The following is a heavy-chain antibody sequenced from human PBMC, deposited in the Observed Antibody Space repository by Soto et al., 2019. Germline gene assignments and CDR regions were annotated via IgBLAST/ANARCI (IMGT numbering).Heavy chain of an antibody. CDR3: ARLVGATRGAWFDP. D-gene: IGHD1-26*01. CDR1: GGSISSSSYY. Sequence: PSETLSLTCTVSGGSISSSSYYWGWIRQHLGKGLDRIGSIYYSGGTYYNPSLKRRLTISVDTSKNQFSLKLSSVTAADTAVYYCARLVGATRGAWFDPWGQGTLVTFSS. J-gene: IGHJ5*02. CDR2: IYYSGGT. V-gene: IGHV4-39*01.